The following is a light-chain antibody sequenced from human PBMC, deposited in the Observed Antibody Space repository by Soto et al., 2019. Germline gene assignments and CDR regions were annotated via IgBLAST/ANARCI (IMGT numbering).Light chain of an antibody. Sequence: QAVVTQPPSASGTPGQRVTISCSGSSSNIGSNYVYWYQQVPGTAPRLLIYKNSQRPSGVPDRFSGSKSGTSASLAVSGLRSEDEADYYCAAWDNSLSAWVFGGGTKVTVL. V-gene: IGLV1-47*01. CDR1: SSNIGSNY. CDR2: KNS. J-gene: IGLJ3*02. CDR3: AAWDNSLSAWV.